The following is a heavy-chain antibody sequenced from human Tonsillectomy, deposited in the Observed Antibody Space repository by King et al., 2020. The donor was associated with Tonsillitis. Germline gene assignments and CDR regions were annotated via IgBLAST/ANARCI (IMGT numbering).Heavy chain of an antibody. D-gene: IGHD3-10*01. CDR1: VFSLSTSGVG. CDR3: AHTPFYLGSGSYYNPGVMAV. CDR2: IYWNDET. V-gene: IGHV2-5*01. Sequence: ITLKESGPALVKPTQTLTLTCTFSVFSLSTSGVGVGWIRQPQGKALECLAVIYWNDETRYSPSLKSRLTITKDTSKNQVVLTMTNMDPVDSATYYCAHTPFYLGSGSYYNPGVMAVWGQGTTVTVSS. J-gene: IGHJ6*02.